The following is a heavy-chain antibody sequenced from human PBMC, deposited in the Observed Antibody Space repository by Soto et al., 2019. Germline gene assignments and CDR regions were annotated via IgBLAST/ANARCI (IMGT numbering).Heavy chain of an antibody. V-gene: IGHV3-74*01. D-gene: IGHD2-15*01. CDR1: GFTFSSYW. CDR3: GRTGLVVAAATREDY. J-gene: IGHJ4*02. CDR2: INSDGSRT. Sequence: EVQLVESGGGLVQPGGSLRLSCAASGFTFSSYWMHWVRQAPGKGLVWVSRINSDGSRTSYADSVKGRFTISRDNAKNTLYLQMNSLRGGGRVVYYCGRTGLVVAAATREDYWGQGTLFTVSS.